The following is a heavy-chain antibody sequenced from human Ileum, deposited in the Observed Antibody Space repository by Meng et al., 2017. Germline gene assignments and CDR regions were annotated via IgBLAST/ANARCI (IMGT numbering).Heavy chain of an antibody. J-gene: IGHJ4*02. V-gene: IGHV2-5*02. CDR2: IYWDDDK. Sequence: SGPTLVKPTETLTLTCTFSGFSLSTSGVGVGWIRQPPGKALECLALIYWDDDKRYNPSLKNRLSINKDTSKNQVVLTMTNTDPVDTRTYYCAHRRAGITQWNYGDFDYWGQGTLVTVSS. CDR3: AHRRAGITQWNYGDFDY. D-gene: IGHD1-7*01. CDR1: GFSLSTSGVG.